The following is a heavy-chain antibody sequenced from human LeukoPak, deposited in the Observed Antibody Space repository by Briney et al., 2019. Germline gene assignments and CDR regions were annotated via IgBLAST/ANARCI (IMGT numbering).Heavy chain of an antibody. CDR1: GFTFDDYA. V-gene: IGHV3-9*01. CDR2: ISWNSGSI. CDR3: AKDYYGSGKNLPTFDY. J-gene: IGHJ4*02. D-gene: IGHD3-10*01. Sequence: PGGSLRLSCAASGFTFDDYAMLWVRQAPGKGLEWVSGISWNSGSIGYADSVKGRFTISRDNAKNSLYLQMNSLRAEDTALYYCAKDYYGSGKNLPTFDYWGQGTLVTVSS.